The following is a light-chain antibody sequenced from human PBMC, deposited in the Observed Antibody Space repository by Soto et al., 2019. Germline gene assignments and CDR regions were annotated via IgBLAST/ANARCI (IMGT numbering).Light chain of an antibody. CDR3: QQYGSSPPFT. Sequence: EVVLTQSPATLSLSPGESATLSCGADQSVTGFLGWYQQKLGRAPKLLIHDTSNRATGVPARFSGSGAVTDFTLTISGLQPEDFGVYYCQQYGSSPPFTCRQGTRLEIK. V-gene: IGKV3D-20*01. CDR2: DTS. CDR1: QSVTGF. J-gene: IGKJ5*01.